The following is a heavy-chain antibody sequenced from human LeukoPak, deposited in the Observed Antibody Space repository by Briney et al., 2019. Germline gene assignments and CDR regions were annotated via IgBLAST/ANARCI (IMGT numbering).Heavy chain of an antibody. J-gene: IGHJ5*02. CDR2: IRYDGSNK. CDR3: AKDVYYYGSGSYFGWFDP. CDR1: GFTFSSYG. Sequence: GGSLGLSCAASGFTFSSYGMHWVRQAPGKGLEWVAFIRYDGSNKYYADSVKGRFTISRDNSKNTLYLQMNSLRAEDTAVYYCAKDVYYYGSGSYFGWFDPWGQGTLVTVSS. V-gene: IGHV3-30*02. D-gene: IGHD3-10*01.